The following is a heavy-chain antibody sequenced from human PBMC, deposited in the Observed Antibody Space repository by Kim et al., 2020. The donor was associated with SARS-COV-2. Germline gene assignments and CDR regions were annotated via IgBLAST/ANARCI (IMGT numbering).Heavy chain of an antibody. V-gene: IGHV2-70*01. CDR1: GFSLSTSGMC. D-gene: IGHD3-16*01. J-gene: IGHJ6*02. CDR3: ARIRGEYDPLQPVYYYYGMDV. CDR2: IDWDDDK. Sequence: SGPTLVNPTQTLTLTCTFSGFSLSTSGMCVSWIRQPPGKALEWLALIDWDDDKYYNTSLKTRLTISKDTSKNQVVLTMTNMDPVDTATYYCARIRGEYDPLQPVYYYYGMDVWGQGTTVTVSS.